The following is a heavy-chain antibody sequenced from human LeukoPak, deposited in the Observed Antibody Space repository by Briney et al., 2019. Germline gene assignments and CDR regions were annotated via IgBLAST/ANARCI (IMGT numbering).Heavy chain of an antibody. Sequence: SETLSLTCAVYGGSFSGYYWSWIRQPPGKGLEWIGEINHSGSTNYNPSLKSRVTISVDTSKNQFSLKLSSVTAADTAVYYCARDAGYNHRFDYWGQGTLVTVSS. CDR3: ARDAGYNHRFDY. V-gene: IGHV4-34*01. D-gene: IGHD5-24*01. J-gene: IGHJ4*02. CDR2: INHSGST. CDR1: GGSFSGYY.